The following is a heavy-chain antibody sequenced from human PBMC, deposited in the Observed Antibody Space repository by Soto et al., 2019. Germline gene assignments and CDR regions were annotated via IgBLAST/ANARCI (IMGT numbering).Heavy chain of an antibody. J-gene: IGHJ4*02. V-gene: IGHV2-5*02. D-gene: IGHD3-10*01. Sequence: QITLKESGPTLVKPTQTLTLTCTFSGFSLSTSGMGVGWIRQPPGKALEWLALIYWDDDKRSRPSLKSGHTLTKDTSKNQVVLTMTNMDPVDTATYYCAHREYGSGSHHSDYWGQGTLVTVSS. CDR2: IYWDDDK. CDR3: AHREYGSGSHHSDY. CDR1: GFSLSTSGMG.